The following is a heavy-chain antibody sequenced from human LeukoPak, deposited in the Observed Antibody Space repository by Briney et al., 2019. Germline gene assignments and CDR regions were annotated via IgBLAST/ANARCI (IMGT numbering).Heavy chain of an antibody. CDR1: GFTFSSYS. Sequence: GGSLRLSCAASGFTFSSYSMNWVRQAPGKGLEWVAVISYDGSNKYYADSVKGRFTISRDNSKNTLYLQMNSLRAEDTAVYYCAKGDKWELPFDYWGQGTLVTVSS. CDR3: AKGDKWELPFDY. CDR2: ISYDGSNK. V-gene: IGHV3-30*18. J-gene: IGHJ4*02. D-gene: IGHD1-26*01.